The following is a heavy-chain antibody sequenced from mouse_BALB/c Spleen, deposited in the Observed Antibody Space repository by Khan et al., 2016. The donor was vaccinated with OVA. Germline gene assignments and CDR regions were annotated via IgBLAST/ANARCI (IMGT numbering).Heavy chain of an antibody. V-gene: IGHV1-7*01. J-gene: IGHJ2*01. CDR3: ARDWIDY. Sequence: QIQFLQSGAELAKPGASVKLSCKASGYTFTSYWMHWISQRPGQGLEWIGYINPTSGYTDYNQEVTDKATFTADKSYSTAYMQLSRLNSDDAAVSDCARDWIDYWGQGTALTVSS. CDR2: INPTSGYT. CDR1: GYTFTSYW.